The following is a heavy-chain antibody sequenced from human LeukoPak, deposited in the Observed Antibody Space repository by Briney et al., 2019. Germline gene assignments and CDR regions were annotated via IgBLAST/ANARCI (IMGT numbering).Heavy chain of an antibody. D-gene: IGHD2-15*01. J-gene: IGHJ6*03. V-gene: IGHV3-23*01. CDR3: ARGRGGTRSYYYYMDV. CDR1: GFTFSSYG. Sequence: PGGSLRLSCAASGFTFSSYGMSWVRQAPGKGLEWVSAISGSGGSTYYADSVKGRFTISRDNSKNTLYLQMNSLRAEDTAVYYCARGRGGTRSYYYYMDVWGKGTTVTVSS. CDR2: ISGSGGST.